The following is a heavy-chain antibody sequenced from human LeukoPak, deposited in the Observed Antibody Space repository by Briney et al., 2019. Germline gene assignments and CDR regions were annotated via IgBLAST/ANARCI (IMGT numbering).Heavy chain of an antibody. D-gene: IGHD6-6*01. CDR1: GGTFLKYA. V-gene: IGHV1-69*04. J-gene: IGHJ4*02. Sequence: ASVKVTLKATGGTFLKYAMSAVRQAPGRGLEWMGRIIPILGIANYAQKFQGRVTITADKSTSTAYMELSNLRSEDTAVYYCATARPTTYYFDYWGQGALVTVSS. CDR3: ATARPTTYYFDY. CDR2: IIPILGIA.